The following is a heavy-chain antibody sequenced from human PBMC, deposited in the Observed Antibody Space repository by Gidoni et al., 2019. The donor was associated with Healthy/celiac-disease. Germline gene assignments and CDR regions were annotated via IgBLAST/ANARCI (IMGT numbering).Heavy chain of an antibody. CDR3: ARVPLHYYDSSGLIDY. CDR1: GFTFSDHY. CDR2: TRNKANSYTT. D-gene: IGHD3-22*01. J-gene: IGHJ4*02. V-gene: IGHV3-72*01. Sequence: EVQLVESGGGLVQPGGSLRLSCAASGFTFSDHYLDWVRQAPGKGLEWVGRTRNKANSYTTEYAASVKGRFTISRDDSKNSLYLQMNSLKTEDTAVYYCARVPLHYYDSSGLIDYWGQGTLVTVSS.